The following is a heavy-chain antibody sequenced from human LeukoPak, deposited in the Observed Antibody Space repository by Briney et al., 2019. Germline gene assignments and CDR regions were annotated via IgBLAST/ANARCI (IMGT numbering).Heavy chain of an antibody. CDR2: IYYSGST. CDR1: GGSISSGDYY. J-gene: IGHJ3*02. CDR3: ASGRGPDAFDI. Sequence: SETLSLTCTVSGGSISSGDYYWSWLRQPPGKGLEWIGYIYYSGSTYYNPSHKSRVTISVDTSKNQFSLKLSSVTAADTAVYYCASGRGPDAFDIWGQGTMVTVSS. D-gene: IGHD1-26*01. V-gene: IGHV4-30-4*01.